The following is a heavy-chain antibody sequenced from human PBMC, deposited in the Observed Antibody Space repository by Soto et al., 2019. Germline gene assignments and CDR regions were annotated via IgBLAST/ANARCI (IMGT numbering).Heavy chain of an antibody. CDR3: ARAHGDFDY. V-gene: IGHV3-48*03. J-gene: IGHJ4*02. CDR1: GFTFSDYE. CDR2: ISNTGSTI. Sequence: GSLRLSCAASGFTFSDYEMNWVRQAPGKGLEWVSYISNTGSTIYYADSVRGRFAISRDNAKNSLYLQMNSLGAGDTAVYYCARAHGDFDYWGQGTLVTVSS. D-gene: IGHD4-17*01.